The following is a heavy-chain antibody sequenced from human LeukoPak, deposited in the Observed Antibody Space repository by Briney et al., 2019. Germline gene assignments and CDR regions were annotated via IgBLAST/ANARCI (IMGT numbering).Heavy chain of an antibody. CDR2: INHSGST. CDR3: ARGRPSRLRLLAYCTNGVCHPSVGGQFDY. CDR1: GGSFSGYY. V-gene: IGHV4-34*01. J-gene: IGHJ4*02. Sequence: SETLSLTCAVYGGSFSGYYWSWIRQPPGKGLEWIGEINHSGSTNYNPSLKSRVTISVDTSKNQFSLRLSSVTAADTAVYYCARGRPSRLRLLAYCTNGVCHPSVGGQFDYWGQGTLVTVSS. D-gene: IGHD2-8*01.